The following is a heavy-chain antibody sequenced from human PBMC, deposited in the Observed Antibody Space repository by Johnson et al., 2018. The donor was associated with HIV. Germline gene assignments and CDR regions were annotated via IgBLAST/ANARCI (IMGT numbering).Heavy chain of an antibody. D-gene: IGHD5-24*01. CDR3: ARAYNDAFDI. Sequence: QVQLVESGGGLVQPGGSLRLSCAASGFTFSSYWMSWVRQAPGKGLEWVAFIRYDGTTEYYADSVKGRFTISRDNSKNALNLQMNCLRAEDTAVYYCARAYNDAFDIWGQGTMVTVSS. J-gene: IGHJ3*02. CDR2: IRYDGTTE. V-gene: IGHV3-30*02. CDR1: GFTFSSYW.